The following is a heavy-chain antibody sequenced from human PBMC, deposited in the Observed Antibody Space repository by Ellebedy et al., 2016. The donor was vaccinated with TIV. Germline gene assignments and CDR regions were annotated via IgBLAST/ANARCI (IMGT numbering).Heavy chain of an antibody. V-gene: IGHV4-31*03. CDR3: ARGEKRLNWFDP. CDR2: IYYSGST. Sequence: MPSETLSLTCTVSGGSISSGGYYWSWIRQHPGKGLEWIGYIYYSGSTYYNPSLKSRVTISVDTSKNQFSLKLSSVTAADTAVYYCARGEKRLNWFDPWGQGTLVTVSS. J-gene: IGHJ5*02. CDR1: GGSISSGGYY. D-gene: IGHD1-1*01.